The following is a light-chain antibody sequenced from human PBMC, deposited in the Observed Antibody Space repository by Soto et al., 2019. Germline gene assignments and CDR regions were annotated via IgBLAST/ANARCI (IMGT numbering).Light chain of an antibody. CDR1: QSISSTY. J-gene: IGKJ1*01. CDR3: QLYNSYLWR. Sequence: DIQMTQSPSTLSASVGDRVTITCRASQSISSTYLTWYHQKPGQAPRLLIYDASRRATGIPDRFSGSGSGTEFTLTISGLQPDDFATYYCQLYNSYLWRLGQGTKVDIK. CDR2: DAS. V-gene: IGKV1-5*01.